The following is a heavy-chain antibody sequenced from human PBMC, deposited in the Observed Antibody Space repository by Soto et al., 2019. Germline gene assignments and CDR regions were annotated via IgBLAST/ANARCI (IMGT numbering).Heavy chain of an antibody. D-gene: IGHD3-3*01. Sequence: GASVKVSCKASGYTFTSYGISWVRQAPGQGLEWMGWISAYNGNTNYAQKLQGRVTMTTDTSTSTAYMELRSLRSDDTAVYYCARVPYYDFWSGYSDLPFDYWGQGTLVTVSS. CDR3: ARVPYYDFWSGYSDLPFDY. V-gene: IGHV1-18*01. J-gene: IGHJ4*02. CDR2: ISAYNGNT. CDR1: GYTFTSYG.